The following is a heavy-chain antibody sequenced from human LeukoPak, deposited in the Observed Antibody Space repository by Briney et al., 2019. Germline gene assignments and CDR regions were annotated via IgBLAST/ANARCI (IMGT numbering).Heavy chain of an antibody. CDR3: ARQYDSSGYPEFDY. V-gene: IGHV1-3*01. J-gene: IGHJ4*02. Sequence: ASVKVSCKASGYTFTSYAMHWVRQAPGQRLEWMGWINAGDGNTKYSQKFQGRVTITRDTSASTAYMELSSLRSEGTAVYYCARQYDSSGYPEFDYWGQGTLVTVSS. CDR1: GYTFTSYA. CDR2: INAGDGNT. D-gene: IGHD3-22*01.